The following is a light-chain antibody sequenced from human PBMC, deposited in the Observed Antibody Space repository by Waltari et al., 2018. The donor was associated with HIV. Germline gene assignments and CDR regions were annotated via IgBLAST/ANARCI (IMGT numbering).Light chain of an antibody. Sequence: QSALTQPASVSGSPGQSITVACTGTSSDVGSYTYVPWYQQTPGPAPKLVIYEVNNRPSGISNRFSGSKSGTTASLTISGLQTEDEAHYYCSSFTTSNTLLFGGGTKVTVL. V-gene: IGLV2-14*01. CDR2: EVN. CDR3: SSFTTSNTLL. CDR1: SSDVGSYTY. J-gene: IGLJ2*01.